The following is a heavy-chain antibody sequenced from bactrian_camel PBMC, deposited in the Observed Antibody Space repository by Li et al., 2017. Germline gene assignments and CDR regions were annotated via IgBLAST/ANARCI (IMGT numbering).Heavy chain of an antibody. D-gene: IGHD6*01. V-gene: IGHV3S53*01. J-gene: IGHJ4*01. CDR3: AAGPCIRRGAGTVVAPLTRYEYDI. CDR2: LDSGGHT. CDR1: GNSFSGYC. Sequence: HVQLVESGGGSVQAGGSLRLSCTASGNSFSGYCMGWFRQASGQEREGVAVLDSGGHTPYADSVKGRFTISQDNAKNTLYLQMNSLKPEDTAMYYCAAGPCIRRGAGTVVAPLTRYEYDIWGQGTQVTVS.